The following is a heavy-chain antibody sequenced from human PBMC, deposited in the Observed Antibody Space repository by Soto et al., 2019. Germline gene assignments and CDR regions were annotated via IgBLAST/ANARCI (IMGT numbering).Heavy chain of an antibody. Sequence: QVQLVESGGGLVQPGRSLRLSCVASGFTFSNDGMHWVRQAPGKGLEWVADISGDGSSTYYGDSVKGRFTISRDNSKNTLYLQMNSLRAEDTAVYYCAKGCSRGDNCFYFDFWGQGVLVTVSS. CDR2: ISGDGSST. CDR3: AKGCSRGDNCFYFDF. CDR1: GFTFSNDG. V-gene: IGHV3-30*18. D-gene: IGHD2-15*01. J-gene: IGHJ4*02.